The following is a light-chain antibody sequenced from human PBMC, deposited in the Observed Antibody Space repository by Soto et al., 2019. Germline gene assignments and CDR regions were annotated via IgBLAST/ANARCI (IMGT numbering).Light chain of an antibody. Sequence: EIVLTQSPGSLSLSPGEGATLSCRASQSVSTTYLAWYQLKPGQAPRLVIYATSSRAAGSPDRFRGSGSGTEFTLTISSLEPEDVGVYFCQQYGNSPPYSFGQGTKLEIK. J-gene: IGKJ2*03. CDR2: ATS. CDR3: QQYGNSPPYS. V-gene: IGKV3-20*01. CDR1: QSVSTTY.